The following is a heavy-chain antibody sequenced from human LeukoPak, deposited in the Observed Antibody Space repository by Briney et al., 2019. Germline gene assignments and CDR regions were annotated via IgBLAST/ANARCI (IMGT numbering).Heavy chain of an antibody. CDR3: ARDRRHYLLANY. J-gene: IGHJ4*02. CDR1: GYSISSGYY. CDR2: IYHSGST. D-gene: IGHD3-3*02. V-gene: IGHV4-38-2*02. Sequence: PSETLSLTCTVSGYSISSGYYWGWIRQPPGKGLEWIGSIYHSGSTYYNPSLKSRVTISVDTSKNQFSLKLSSVTAADTAVYCCARDRRHYLLANYWGQGTLVTVSS.